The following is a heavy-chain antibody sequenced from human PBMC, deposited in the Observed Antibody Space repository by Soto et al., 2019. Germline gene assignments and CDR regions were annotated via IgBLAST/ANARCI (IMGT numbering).Heavy chain of an antibody. Sequence: QVQLVQSGAEVKKPGASVKVSCKASGYTFTSYGISWVRQAPGQGLEWMGWISAYNGNTNYAQKLQGRVTMTTDTSTSTAYMELRSLRSDDTAVYYCAIDYGLSRQLVIYYYGMDVWGQGTTVTVSS. CDR2: ISAYNGNT. CDR3: AIDYGLSRQLVIYYYGMDV. D-gene: IGHD6-13*01. V-gene: IGHV1-18*01. J-gene: IGHJ6*02. CDR1: GYTFTSYG.